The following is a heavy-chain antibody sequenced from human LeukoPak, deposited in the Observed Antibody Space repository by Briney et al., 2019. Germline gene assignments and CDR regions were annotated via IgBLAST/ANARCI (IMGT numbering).Heavy chain of an antibody. D-gene: IGHD2-15*01. V-gene: IGHV3-23*01. J-gene: IGHJ4*02. CDR3: VKDGRRTSGGYYFAS. CDR2: ISDSGDST. CDR1: GFTLSYYG. Sequence: GGSLRLSCTASGFTLSYYGMGWVRQAPGKGLEWVSCISDSGDSTDFADSMKGRFTISSDNVKRTLSLQMDSLRADDTAFYTCVKDGRRTSGGYYFASWGQGVLVTVS.